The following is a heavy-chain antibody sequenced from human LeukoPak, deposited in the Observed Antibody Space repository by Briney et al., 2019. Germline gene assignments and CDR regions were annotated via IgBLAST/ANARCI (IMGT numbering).Heavy chain of an antibody. D-gene: IGHD1-14*01. CDR2: IYSGGST. J-gene: IGHJ6*03. CDR1: GFTVSGNF. Sequence: GGSLRLSCAASGFTVSGNFMSWVRQAPGRGLEWVSVIYSGGSTYYADSVKGRFTISRDNSKNTLYLQMNSLRAEDTAVYYCAGRPVSGYYYYMDVWGKGTTVTVSS. CDR3: AGRPVSGYYYYMDV. V-gene: IGHV3-53*01.